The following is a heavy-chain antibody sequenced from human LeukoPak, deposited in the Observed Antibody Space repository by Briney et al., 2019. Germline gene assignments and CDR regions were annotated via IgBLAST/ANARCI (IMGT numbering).Heavy chain of an antibody. D-gene: IGHD1-14*01. V-gene: IGHV3-23*01. Sequence: GGSLRLSCAASGFTFSSYAMSWVRQAPGKGLEWVSAISGSGDSTFYADSVKGRFTIPRDNSKNTLYLQMNSLRADDTAVYYCAREQPPGVYFDCWGQGALVTVSS. J-gene: IGHJ4*02. CDR3: AREQPPGVYFDC. CDR2: ISGSGDST. CDR1: GFTFSSYA.